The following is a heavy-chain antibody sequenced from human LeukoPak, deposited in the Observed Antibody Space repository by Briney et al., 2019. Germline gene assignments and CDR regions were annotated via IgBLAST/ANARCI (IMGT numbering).Heavy chain of an antibody. Sequence: TSETLSLTCAVYGGSFSGYYWSWIRQPPGKGLEWIGEINHSGSTNYNPSLKSRVTISVDTSKNQFSLKLSSVTAADTAVYYCTVPAATPFETFDIWGQGTMVTVSS. D-gene: IGHD2-2*01. CDR3: TVPAATPFETFDI. J-gene: IGHJ3*02. CDR2: INHSGST. V-gene: IGHV4-34*01. CDR1: GGSFSGYY.